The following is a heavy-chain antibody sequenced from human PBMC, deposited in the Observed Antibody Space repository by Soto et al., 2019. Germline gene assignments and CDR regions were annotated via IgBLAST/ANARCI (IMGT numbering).Heavy chain of an antibody. CDR2: IFSNDEK. V-gene: IGHV2-26*01. CDR3: ARTIAAAGISELDY. J-gene: IGHJ4*02. CDR1: GFSLSNARMG. D-gene: IGHD6-13*01. Sequence: SGPTLVNPTETLTLTCTVSGFSLSNARMGVSWIRQPPGKALEWLAHIFSNDEKSYSTSLKSRLTTSKDTSKSQVVLTMTNMDPVDTATYYCARTIAAAGISELDYWGQGTLVTSPQ.